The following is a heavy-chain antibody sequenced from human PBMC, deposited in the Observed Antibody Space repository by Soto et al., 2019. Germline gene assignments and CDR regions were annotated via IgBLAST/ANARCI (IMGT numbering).Heavy chain of an antibody. CDR3: AKGGFLEWLFAKSPNWFDP. J-gene: IGHJ5*02. Sequence: GGSLRLSCAASGFTFSTYGMHWVRQAPGKGLEWVAGIRYDGSNQYYADSVKGQFTISRDNSKNTLYLQMNSLRAEDTAVYYCAKGGFLEWLFAKSPNWFDPWGQGTLVTVSS. CDR2: IRYDGSNQ. D-gene: IGHD3-3*01. V-gene: IGHV3-30*02. CDR1: GFTFSTYG.